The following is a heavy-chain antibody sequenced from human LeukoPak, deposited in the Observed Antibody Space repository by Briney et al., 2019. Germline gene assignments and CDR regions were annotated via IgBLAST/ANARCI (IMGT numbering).Heavy chain of an antibody. CDR3: ARDQTYCSSTSCPFDY. J-gene: IGHJ4*02. Sequence: KPSETLSLTCTVSGGSISSYYWSWIRQPAGKGLEWIGRVYTSGSTNYNPSLKSRVTMSVDTSKNQLSLKLSSVTAADTAVYYCARDQTYCSSTSCPFDYWGQGTLVTVSS. CDR1: GGSISSYY. V-gene: IGHV4-4*07. CDR2: VYTSGST. D-gene: IGHD2-2*01.